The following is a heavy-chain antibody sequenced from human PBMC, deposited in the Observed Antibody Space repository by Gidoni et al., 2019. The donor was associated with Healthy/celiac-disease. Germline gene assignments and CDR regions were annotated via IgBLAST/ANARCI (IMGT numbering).Heavy chain of an antibody. CDR1: GFTFSSYG. D-gene: IGHD2-21*02. Sequence: QVQLVESGGGVVQPGRSLRLSCAASGFTFSSYGMHWVRQAPGKGLEWVAVISYEGSNKYYADSVKGRFTISRDNSKNTLYLQMNSLRAEDTAVYYCAKDFGGNSNYWGQGTLVTVSS. J-gene: IGHJ4*02. CDR3: AKDFGGNSNY. CDR2: ISYEGSNK. V-gene: IGHV3-30*18.